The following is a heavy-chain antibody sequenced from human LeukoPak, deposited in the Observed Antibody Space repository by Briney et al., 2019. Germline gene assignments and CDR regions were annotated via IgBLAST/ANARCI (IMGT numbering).Heavy chain of an antibody. CDR2: ISSSGSNI. J-gene: IGHJ5*02. Sequence: GGSLRRSCAAFGFTCSSYEMDWVRQAPGKGLEWVSYISSSGSNIHYADSVKVRFTISRDNAKNSLYLQMNSLRAEDTAVYYCAREVYCSSTSCYGSWFDPWGQGTLVTVSS. CDR1: GFTCSSYE. V-gene: IGHV3-48*03. CDR3: AREVYCSSTSCYGSWFDP. D-gene: IGHD2-2*01.